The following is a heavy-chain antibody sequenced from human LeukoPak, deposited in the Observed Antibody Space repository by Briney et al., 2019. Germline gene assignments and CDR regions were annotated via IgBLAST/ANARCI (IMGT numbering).Heavy chain of an antibody. J-gene: IGHJ3*02. V-gene: IGHV4-59*08. Sequence: PSETLSLTCTVSGGSISSYYWSWIRQPPGKGLEWIGYIYYSGSTNYNPSLKSRVTISVDTSKNQFSLKLSSVTAADTAVYYCARKHSRGWYRSGNDAFDIWGQGTMVTVSS. CDR3: ARKHSRGWYRSGNDAFDI. D-gene: IGHD6-19*01. CDR1: GGSISSYY. CDR2: IYYSGST.